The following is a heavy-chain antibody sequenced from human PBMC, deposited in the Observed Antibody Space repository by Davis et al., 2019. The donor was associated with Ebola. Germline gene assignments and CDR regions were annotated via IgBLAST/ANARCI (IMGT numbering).Heavy chain of an antibody. CDR1: GGSISSHY. D-gene: IGHD3-22*01. Sequence: PGGSLRLSCTVSGGSISSHYWSWIRQPPGKGLEWIGYIYYSGSTNYNPSLKSRVTISVDTSKNQFSLKLSSVTAADTAVYYCARDLSYDSSGYYSEGFDYWGQGTLVTVSS. CDR3: ARDLSYDSSGYYSEGFDY. V-gene: IGHV4-59*11. CDR2: IYYSGST. J-gene: IGHJ4*02.